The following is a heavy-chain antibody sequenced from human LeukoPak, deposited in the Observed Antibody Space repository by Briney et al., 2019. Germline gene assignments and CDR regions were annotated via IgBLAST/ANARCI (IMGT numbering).Heavy chain of an antibody. CDR3: ARRDYGDSRDYYFDS. CDR2: FYYSGST. D-gene: IGHD4-17*01. CDR1: GGSISSYY. Sequence: SETLSLTCTVSGGSISSYYWSWIRQPPGKGLEWIGSFYYSGSTYYNPSLKSRVTISVDTSKNQFSLKLSSVTAADTAVYYCARRDYGDSRDYYFDSWGQGTLVTVSS. V-gene: IGHV4-59*05. J-gene: IGHJ4*02.